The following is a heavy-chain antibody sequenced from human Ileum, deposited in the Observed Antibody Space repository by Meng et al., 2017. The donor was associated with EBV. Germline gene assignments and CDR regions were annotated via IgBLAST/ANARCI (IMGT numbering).Heavy chain of an antibody. CDR2: MNSNSGNT. V-gene: IGHV1-8*02. Sequence: QVQLVQSGAEVKKPGASVKVSCKASGYTFINHDIDWFRQAPGQGLEWMGWMNSNSGNTGYGQKFQDRVTMTRNTSISTAYMELSSLTSEDTALYYYARGSGAGGRDWFDPWGQGTLVTVSS. D-gene: IGHD3-16*01. CDR3: ARGSGAGGRDWFDP. CDR1: GYTFINHD. J-gene: IGHJ5*02.